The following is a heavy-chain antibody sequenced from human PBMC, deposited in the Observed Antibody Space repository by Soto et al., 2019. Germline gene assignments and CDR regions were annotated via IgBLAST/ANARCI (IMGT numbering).Heavy chain of an antibody. Sequence: QVQLVESGGGVVQPGRSLRLSRAASGFTFSSYAMHWVRQAPGKGLEWVAVISYDGSNKYYADSVKGRFTISRDNSKNTLYLQMNSLRAEDTAVYYCARGSSSWYGPDYWGQGTLVTVSS. CDR3: ARGSSSWYGPDY. D-gene: IGHD6-13*01. CDR1: GFTFSSYA. J-gene: IGHJ4*02. V-gene: IGHV3-30-3*01. CDR2: ISYDGSNK.